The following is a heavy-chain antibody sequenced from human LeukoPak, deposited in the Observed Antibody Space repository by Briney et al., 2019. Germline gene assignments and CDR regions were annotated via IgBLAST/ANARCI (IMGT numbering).Heavy chain of an antibody. CDR3: ARVNRGDAFDI. V-gene: IGHV3-21*01. J-gene: IGHJ3*02. D-gene: IGHD3-16*02. CDR2: ISSSNSYI. Sequence: PGGSLRLSCTASGFTFSDYSMNWVRQAPGKGLEWVSFISSSNSYIYYADSLKGRFTISRDNSKNTLYLQMNSLRAEDTAVYYCARVNRGDAFDIWGQGTLVNVSS. CDR1: GFTFSDYS.